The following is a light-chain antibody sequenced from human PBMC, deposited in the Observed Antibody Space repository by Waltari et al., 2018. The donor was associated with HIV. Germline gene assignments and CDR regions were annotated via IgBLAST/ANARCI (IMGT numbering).Light chain of an antibody. CDR3: QQYYSTPRT. CDR1: QSLLYRSNHKNY. J-gene: IGKJ2*01. V-gene: IGKV4-1*01. CDR2: WAS. Sequence: DIVMTQSPDSLTVSLGAGATTTCRSSQSLLYRSNHKNYLAWYQQKPGQPPQLLFYWASTRESGVSNRFSGSESGTNFTLTISDLQADDVALYYCQQYYSTPRTFGQGTRLEI.